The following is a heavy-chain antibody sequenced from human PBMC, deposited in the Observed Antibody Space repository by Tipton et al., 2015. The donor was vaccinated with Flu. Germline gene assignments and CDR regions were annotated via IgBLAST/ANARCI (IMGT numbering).Heavy chain of an antibody. J-gene: IGHJ4*02. CDR1: GFTFSSYW. CDR2: IKQDGSVI. CDR3: ARAVAGGEAY. V-gene: IGHV3-7*03. D-gene: IGHD6-19*01. Sequence: SLRLSCAASGFTFSSYWMSWVRQAPGKGLEWVANIKQDGSVIYYVDSVKGRFTISRDNAKNSLSLQMNSLRAEDTAVYYCARAVAGGEAYWGQGTLVTVSS.